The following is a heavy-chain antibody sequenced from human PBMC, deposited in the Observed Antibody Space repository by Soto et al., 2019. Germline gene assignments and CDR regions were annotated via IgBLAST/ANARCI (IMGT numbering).Heavy chain of an antibody. CDR1: GYSFTNYW. CDR2: INPGDSDT. V-gene: IGHV5-51*01. Sequence: GESLKISCKGSGYSFTNYWIDWVRQMPGKGLEWMGIINPGDSDTRYSPSFQGQVTISVDKSISTAFLQWSSLKASDTAIYFCARSFTAGTPGDYWGQGTLVTVSS. CDR3: ARSFTAGTPGDY. J-gene: IGHJ4*02. D-gene: IGHD6-19*01.